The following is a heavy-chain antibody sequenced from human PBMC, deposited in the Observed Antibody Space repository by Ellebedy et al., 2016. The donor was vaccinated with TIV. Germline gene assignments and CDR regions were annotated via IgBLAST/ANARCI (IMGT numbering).Heavy chain of an antibody. D-gene: IGHD3-22*01. V-gene: IGHV3-7*01. J-gene: IGHJ5*02. Sequence: GGSLRLSXAASGFTFRSYWMSWVRQAPGEGLEWVANIKQDGSEENYVDSVKGRFTISRDNAKNSLYLQMNSLRAEDTAVYYCARDRPHYYERDQRDSWGQGTLVTVSS. CDR2: IKQDGSEE. CDR1: GFTFRSYW. CDR3: ARDRPHYYERDQRDS.